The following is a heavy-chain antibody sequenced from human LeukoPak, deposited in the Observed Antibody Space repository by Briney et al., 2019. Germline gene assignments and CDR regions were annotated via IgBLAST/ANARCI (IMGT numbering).Heavy chain of an antibody. V-gene: IGHV4-28*01. CDR3: ARKENVYYYFDY. Sequence: SDTLSLTCAVSGYSITSSSRWGWLRQPPGTGLQWIAYIYHSGTTYYIPSLQRRVTMSVDTSKNQFSLKLSSVTAVDTAVYYCARKENVYYYFDYWGQGTLVTVSS. CDR1: GYSITSSSR. D-gene: IGHD3-10*01. CDR2: IYHSGTT. J-gene: IGHJ4*02.